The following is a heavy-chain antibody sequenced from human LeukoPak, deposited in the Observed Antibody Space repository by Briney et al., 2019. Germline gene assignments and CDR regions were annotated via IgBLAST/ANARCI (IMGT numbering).Heavy chain of an antibody. Sequence: PSETLSLTCTVSGGSISSYYWNWIRQPPGKGLEWIGNIYHSGSTNDNPSFKSRVTISVDTSKNQFSLKLSSVTAADTALYYCARGRVSYGRPDALDIWGQGTMVTVSS. CDR3: ARGRVSYGRPDALDI. CDR2: IYHSGST. D-gene: IGHD4-17*01. CDR1: GGSISSYY. V-gene: IGHV4-59*01. J-gene: IGHJ3*02.